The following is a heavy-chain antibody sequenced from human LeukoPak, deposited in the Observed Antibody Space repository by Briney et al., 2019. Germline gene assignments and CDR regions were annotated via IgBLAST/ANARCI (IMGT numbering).Heavy chain of an antibody. CDR1: GYTFTSYD. CDR3: ARFPMTTDDY. Sequence: ASVKVSCKASGYTFTSYDINWVRQATGQGLEWMGWMNPNSGNTGYAQKLQGRVTMTTDTSTSTAYMELRSLRSDDTAVYYCARFPMTTDDYWGQGTLVTVSS. V-gene: IGHV1-8*01. CDR2: MNPNSGNT. J-gene: IGHJ4*02. D-gene: IGHD4-17*01.